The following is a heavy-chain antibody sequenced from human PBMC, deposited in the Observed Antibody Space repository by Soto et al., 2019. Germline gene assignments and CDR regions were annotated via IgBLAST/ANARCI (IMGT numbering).Heavy chain of an antibody. CDR3: ARKAWVRFDY. Sequence: AETLSLTCTVSGASMTRSVSWSWVGPRPGKGLEWIGEVVHTGNTNDNTSLKSRVTTSVNKSTNEFSLKVTYVTAADTAKYYCARKAWVRFDYWGQGALVTVSS. D-gene: IGHD7-27*01. V-gene: IGHV4-4*02. CDR2: VVHTGNT. J-gene: IGHJ4*02. CDR1: GASMTRSVS.